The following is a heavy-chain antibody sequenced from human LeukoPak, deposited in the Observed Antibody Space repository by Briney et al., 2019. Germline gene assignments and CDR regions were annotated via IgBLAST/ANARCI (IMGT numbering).Heavy chain of an antibody. CDR3: GVTTVTYERFDY. CDR2: IYYSGSS. J-gene: IGHJ4*02. D-gene: IGHD4-17*01. V-gene: IGHV4-39*01. CDR1: GGSINSTTYY. Sequence: PSETLSLTCTVYGGSINSTTYYWGWLRQPPGKGLEWIGSIYYSGSSYYNPSLKCRVTISVDTSKNQFSLKLGSVSVADTAVYYCGVTTVTYERFDYWGQGTLVTVSA.